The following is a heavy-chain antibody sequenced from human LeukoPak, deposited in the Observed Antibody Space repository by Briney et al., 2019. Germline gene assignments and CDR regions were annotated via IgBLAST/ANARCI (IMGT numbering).Heavy chain of an antibody. CDR1: GGTFSSYA. V-gene: IGHV1-69*13. J-gene: IGHJ6*03. D-gene: IGHD2-2*01. Sequence: GASVKVSCKASGGTFSSYAISWVRQAPGQGLEWMGGIIPIFGTANYAQKFQGRVTITADGSTSTAYMELSSLRSEDTAVYYCARDVARYCSSTSCYLGRAYYYYYYMDVWGKGTTVTVSS. CDR2: IIPIFGTA. CDR3: ARDVARYCSSTSCYLGRAYYYYYYMDV.